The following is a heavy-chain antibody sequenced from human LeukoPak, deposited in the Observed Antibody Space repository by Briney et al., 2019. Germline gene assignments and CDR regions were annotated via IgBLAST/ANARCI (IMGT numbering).Heavy chain of an antibody. CDR3: AGYRKAQGLMVYVGNWFDP. D-gene: IGHD2-8*01. Sequence: ASVKVSCKASGYTFTSYGISWVRQAPGQGLEWMGWISAYNGNTNYAQKLQGRVTMTTDTSTSTVYMELNSLRSEDTAVYYCAGYRKAQGLMVYVGNWFDPWGQGTLVTVSS. CDR2: ISAYNGNT. J-gene: IGHJ5*02. CDR1: GYTFTSYG. V-gene: IGHV1-18*01.